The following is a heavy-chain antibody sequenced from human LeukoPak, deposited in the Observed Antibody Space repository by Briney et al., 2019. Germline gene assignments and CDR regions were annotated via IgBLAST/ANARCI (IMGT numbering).Heavy chain of an antibody. V-gene: IGHV3-30*02. CDR3: AKDLMRYYYGSGSYPDY. CDR2: IRYDGSNK. CDR1: GFTFSSYG. Sequence: GGSLRLSCAASGFTFSSYGMHWVRQAPGKGLEWVAFIRYDGSNKYYADSVKGRFTISRDNSKNTLYLQMNSLRAEDTAVYYCAKDLMRYYYGSGSYPDYWGQGTLVTVSS. J-gene: IGHJ4*02. D-gene: IGHD3-10*01.